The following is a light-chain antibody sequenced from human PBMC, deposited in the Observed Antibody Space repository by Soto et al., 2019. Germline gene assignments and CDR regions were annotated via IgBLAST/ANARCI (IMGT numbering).Light chain of an antibody. Sequence: DIQMTQSPSSLSASVGDRVTITCRASQTISSRLAWYQQKPGQAPKLLIYKATNLQTGVASRFSGSGSGTAFSLTISSLQPDDFAVYYCQQYNEFQYTFGQGTRLDI. CDR1: QTISSR. J-gene: IGKJ2*01. CDR3: QQYNEFQYT. CDR2: KAT. V-gene: IGKV1-5*03.